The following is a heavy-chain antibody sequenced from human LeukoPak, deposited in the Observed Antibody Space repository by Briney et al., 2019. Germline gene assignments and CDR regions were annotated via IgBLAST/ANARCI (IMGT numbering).Heavy chain of an antibody. CDR3: ARRSDYSTVFDY. CDR1: GFTFSSYS. Sequence: GGSLRLSCAASGFTFSSYSMNWVRQAPGKGLEWVSYITNSGSIIYYADSVKGRFTISRDNAKNSVYLQMNSLRAEDTAVYYCARRSDYSTVFDYWGQGTLVTVSS. D-gene: IGHD4-17*01. J-gene: IGHJ4*02. CDR2: ITNSGSII. V-gene: IGHV3-48*04.